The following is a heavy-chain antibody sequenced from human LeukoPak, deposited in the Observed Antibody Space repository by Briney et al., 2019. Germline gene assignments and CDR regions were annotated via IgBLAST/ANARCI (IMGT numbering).Heavy chain of an antibody. Sequence: ASETLSLTCSVSGGSISSGDYFWTWIRQPPGKGLEYIGYIYYSGTTYYNPSLKSRITMSVDMSANQFSLKLSFVTAADTAVYYCARSRGGYCSSTSCSRFDYWGQGTLVTVSS. CDR1: GGSISSGDYF. CDR3: ARSRGGYCSSTSCSRFDY. CDR2: IYYSGTT. D-gene: IGHD2-2*01. V-gene: IGHV4-30-4*01. J-gene: IGHJ4*02.